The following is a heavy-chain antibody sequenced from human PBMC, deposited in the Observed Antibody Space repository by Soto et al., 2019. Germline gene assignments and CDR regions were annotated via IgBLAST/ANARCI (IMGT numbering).Heavy chain of an antibody. CDR3: ASGRGYCSGGSCYSTHAFDI. CDR2: IYYSGST. V-gene: IGHV4-31*03. D-gene: IGHD2-15*01. Sequence: NPSETLSLTCTVSGGPISSGGYYWSWIRQHPGKGLEWIGYIYYSGSTYYNPSLKSRVTISVDTSKNQFSLKLSSVTAADTAVYYCASGRGYCSGGSCYSTHAFDIWGQGTMVTVSS. J-gene: IGHJ3*02. CDR1: GGPISSGGYY.